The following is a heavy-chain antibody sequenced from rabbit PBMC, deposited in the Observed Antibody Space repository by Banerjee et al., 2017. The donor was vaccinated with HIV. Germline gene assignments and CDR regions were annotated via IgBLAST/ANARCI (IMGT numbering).Heavy chain of an antibody. CDR2: IYTGNADIT. Sequence: QELLVESGGGLVTLGGFMTLTCKASGIDFSTYGVNWVRQAPGKGLEWIACIYTGNADITVYATWAKGRFTISKASWTTVTLQMTSLTAADTASYFCARDLAGVIGWNFNLWGPGTLVTVS. D-gene: IGHD4-1*01. J-gene: IGHJ4*01. CDR1: GIDFSTYG. V-gene: IGHV1S45*01. CDR3: ARDLAGVIGWNFNL.